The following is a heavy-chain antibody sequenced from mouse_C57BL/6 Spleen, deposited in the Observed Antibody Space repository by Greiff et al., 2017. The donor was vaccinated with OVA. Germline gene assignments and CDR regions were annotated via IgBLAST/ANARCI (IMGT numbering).Heavy chain of an antibody. CDR2: ISYDGSN. D-gene: IGHD3-2*02. J-gene: IGHJ3*01. Sequence: EVQRVESGPGLVKPSQSLSLTCSVTGYSITSGYYWNWIRQFPGNKLEWMGYISYDGSNNYNPSLKNRISITRDTSKNQFFLKLNSVTTEDTATYYCAREGSSGYVAYWGQGTLVTVSA. CDR3: AREGSSGYVAY. V-gene: IGHV3-6*01. CDR1: GYSITSGYY.